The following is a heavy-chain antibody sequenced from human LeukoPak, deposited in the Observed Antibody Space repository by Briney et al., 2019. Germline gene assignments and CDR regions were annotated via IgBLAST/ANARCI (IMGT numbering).Heavy chain of an antibody. CDR1: GYSTSSGYY. Sequence: PSETLSLTCAVSGYSTSSGYYWGWIRQPPGKGREWYGSIYHSGSTYYNPSLKSPVTMSVDTSKNQFSLKLSSGTAADTAVYYCARDYSNYDPSYIVYWGQGTLVAVSS. V-gene: IGHV4-38-2*01. D-gene: IGHD4-11*01. J-gene: IGHJ4*02. CDR2: IYHSGST. CDR3: ARDYSNYDPSYIVY.